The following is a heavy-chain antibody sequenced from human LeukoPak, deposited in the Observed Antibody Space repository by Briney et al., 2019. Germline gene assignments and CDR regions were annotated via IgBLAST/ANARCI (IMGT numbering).Heavy chain of an antibody. J-gene: IGHJ5*02. CDR1: GFTFSNYF. V-gene: IGHV3-11*01. Sequence: GGSLRLSCAASGFTFSNYFISWIRQAPGKGLEWVAYVSSSGYYADSVKGRFSVSRDNAKKTVFLQMDSLRVEDTAVYFCARETRNSTSISVSPGRWFDPWAREPWSPSSQ. CDR2: VSSSG. CDR3: ARETRNSTSISVSPGRWFDP. D-gene: IGHD2/OR15-2a*01.